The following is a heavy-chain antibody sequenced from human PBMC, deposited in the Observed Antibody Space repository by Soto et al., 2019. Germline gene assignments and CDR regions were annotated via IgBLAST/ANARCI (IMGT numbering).Heavy chain of an antibody. V-gene: IGHV3-23*01. J-gene: IGHJ4*02. CDR1: GFTFSSYA. CDR2: ISGSGGST. Sequence: EVQLLESGGGLVQPGGSLRLSCAASGFTFSSYAMSWVRQAPGKGLEWVSAISGSGGSTYYADSVKGRFTISRDNSKNTLYLQMNSLRAEDTAVYYCAKVLSMVRGVISQPLEYWGQGTLVTVSS. CDR3: AKVLSMVRGVISQPLEY. D-gene: IGHD3-10*01.